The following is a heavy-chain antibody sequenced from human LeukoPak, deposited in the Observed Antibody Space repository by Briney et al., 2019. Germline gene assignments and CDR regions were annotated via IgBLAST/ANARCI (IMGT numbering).Heavy chain of an antibody. CDR2: ISSSSSYI. Sequence: PGGSLRLSCAASGFTFSSYSMNWVRQAPGKGLEWVSSISSSSSYIYYADSVKGRFTISRDNAKNSLYLQMNSLRAEDTAVYYCARVAGIAARRDVDYWGQGTLVTVSS. V-gene: IGHV3-21*01. D-gene: IGHD6-6*01. J-gene: IGHJ4*02. CDR3: ARVAGIAARRDVDY. CDR1: GFTFSSYS.